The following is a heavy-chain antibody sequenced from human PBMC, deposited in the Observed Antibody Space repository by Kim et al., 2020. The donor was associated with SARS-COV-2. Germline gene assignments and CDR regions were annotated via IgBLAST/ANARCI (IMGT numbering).Heavy chain of an antibody. CDR2: ISYIGNT. J-gene: IGHJ6*02. Sequence: SETLSLTCTVSGGSITSFYWSWTRQPPGKGLEWIGYISYIGNTNYNPSFKSRGTISVDTSKHQFSLKLRSVTAADTAVYYCSIASGTVTTFYYHGIDVWGQGTTGTGPS. CDR1: GGSITSFY. V-gene: IGHV4-59*01. CDR3: SIASGTVTTFYYHGIDV. D-gene: IGHD4-4*01.